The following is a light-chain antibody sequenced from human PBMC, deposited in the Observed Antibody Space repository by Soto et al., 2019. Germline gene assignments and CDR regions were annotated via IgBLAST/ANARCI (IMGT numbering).Light chain of an antibody. CDR1: QSISSY. CDR3: QQSYSPLFT. CDR2: AAS. V-gene: IGKV1-39*01. Sequence: IQMTRSPSSLSASVGDRVTITCRASQSISSYLNWYQQKPGKAPKLLINAASSLQSGVPSRFSGSGSGTDFTLTISSLQPEDFATYYCQQSYSPLFTFGPGTKVDIK. J-gene: IGKJ3*01.